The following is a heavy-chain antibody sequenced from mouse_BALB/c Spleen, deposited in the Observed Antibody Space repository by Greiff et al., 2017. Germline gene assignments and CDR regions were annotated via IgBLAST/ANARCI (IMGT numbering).Heavy chain of an antibody. CDR3: ASLDSSGYLWYFDV. D-gene: IGHD3-2*01. CDR1: GDSITSGY. V-gene: IGHV3-8*02. J-gene: IGHJ1*01. CDR2: INYSGST. Sequence: DVKLQESGPSLVKPSQTLSLTCSVTGDSITSGYWNWIRKFPGNKLEYMGYINYSGSTYYNPSLKSRISITRDTSKNQYYLQLNSVTTEDTATYYCASLDSSGYLWYFDVWGAGTTVTVSS.